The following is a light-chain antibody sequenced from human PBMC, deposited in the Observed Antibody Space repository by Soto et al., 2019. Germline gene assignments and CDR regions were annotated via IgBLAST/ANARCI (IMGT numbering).Light chain of an antibody. J-gene: IGKJ1*01. CDR3: QQYKYYSRT. V-gene: IGKV1-5*03. Sequence: DIQMTQSPSTLSASVGDRVTITCRASQSISSWLAWYQQKPGKAPKLLIYKAASLESGVPSRFSGSGSGTEFTLTFSSLQPDDFATYYCQQYKYYSRTFGQGTKVEIK. CDR1: QSISSW. CDR2: KAA.